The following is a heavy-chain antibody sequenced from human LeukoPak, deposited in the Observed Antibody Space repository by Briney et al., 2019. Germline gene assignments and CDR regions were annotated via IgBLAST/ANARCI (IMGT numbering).Heavy chain of an antibody. D-gene: IGHD3-3*01. CDR2: INHSGST. J-gene: IGHJ5*02. CDR3: AGSGYDFWNP. Sequence: KPSETLSLTCAVYGGSFSGYYWSWIRQPPGKGLEWIGEINHSGSTNYNPFLKSRVTMSVDTPKNQFSLKLRSVTAADTAVYYCAGSGYDFWNPWGQGTLVTVSS. V-gene: IGHV4-34*01. CDR1: GGSFSGYY.